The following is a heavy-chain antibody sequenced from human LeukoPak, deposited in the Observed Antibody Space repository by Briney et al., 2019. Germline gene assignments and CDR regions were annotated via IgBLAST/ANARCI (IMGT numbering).Heavy chain of an antibody. CDR2: IYYSGST. CDR1: GGSISSSSYY. D-gene: IGHD3-22*01. Sequence: PSETLSLTCTVSGGSISSSSYYWSWIRQPPGKGLEWIGYIYYSGSTNYNPSLKSRVTISVDTSKNQFSLKLSSVTAADTAVYYCAGTRSREGGVYYDSSGYFEYFQHWGQGTLVTVSS. V-gene: IGHV4-61*01. CDR3: AGTRSREGGVYYDSSGYFEYFQH. J-gene: IGHJ1*01.